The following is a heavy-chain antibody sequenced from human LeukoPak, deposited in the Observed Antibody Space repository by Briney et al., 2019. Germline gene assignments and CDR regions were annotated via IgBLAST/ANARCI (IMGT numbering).Heavy chain of an antibody. D-gene: IGHD5-18*01. Sequence: PGGSLRLSCAASGFTFSTYWMNWVRQTPGKGLEWVASIKEDGSEKYYVDSVKGRFTISRDNAKNSLYLQMSSLRAEDTAVYYCARRGYSFGSDYWGPGTLVTVSS. V-gene: IGHV3-7*01. CDR1: GFTFSTYW. J-gene: IGHJ4*02. CDR3: ARRGYSFGSDY. CDR2: IKEDGSEK.